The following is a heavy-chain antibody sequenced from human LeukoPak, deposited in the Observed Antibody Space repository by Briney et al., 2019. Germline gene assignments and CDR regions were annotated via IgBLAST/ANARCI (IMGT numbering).Heavy chain of an antibody. CDR2: ISWNSGSI. CDR3: AKGPSPGIAVASYYFDY. J-gene: IGHJ4*02. CDR1: GFTFDDYA. Sequence: GRSLRLSCAASGFTFDDYAMHWVRQAPGKGLEWVSGISWNSGSIGYADSVKGRFTISRDNAKNSLYLQMNSLRAEDTALYYCAKGPSPGIAVASYYFDYWGQGTLVTVSS. V-gene: IGHV3-9*01. D-gene: IGHD6-19*01.